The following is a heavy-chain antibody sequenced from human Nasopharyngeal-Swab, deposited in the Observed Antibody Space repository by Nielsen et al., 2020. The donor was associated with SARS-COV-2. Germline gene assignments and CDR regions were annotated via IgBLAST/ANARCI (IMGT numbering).Heavy chain of an antibody. V-gene: IGHV3-11*04. Sequence: WIRQPPGKGLEWVSYISSSSTIYHTDSVKGRFTISRDNAKNSLYLQMNSLRAEDTAVYYCARDLNPSYSRAFDYWGRGTLVTVSS. D-gene: IGHD6-13*01. CDR3: ARDLNPSYSRAFDY. CDR2: ISSSSTI. J-gene: IGHJ4*02.